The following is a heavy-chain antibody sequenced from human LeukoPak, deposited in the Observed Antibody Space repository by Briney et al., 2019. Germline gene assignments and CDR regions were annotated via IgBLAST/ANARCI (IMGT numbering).Heavy chain of an antibody. CDR1: GLNFNDYD. Sequence: GGSLRLSCAASGLNFNDYDMDWFRQAPGKGLEWVAVIWDDGSNKYYAESVKGRFTISRDISKNMLYLQINSLRVEETAVYYWANERRGQDWDCDLWGRGTLVTVSS. CDR3: ANERRGQDWDCDL. CDR2: IWDDGSNK. J-gene: IGHJ2*01. D-gene: IGHD3-16*01. V-gene: IGHV3-33*06.